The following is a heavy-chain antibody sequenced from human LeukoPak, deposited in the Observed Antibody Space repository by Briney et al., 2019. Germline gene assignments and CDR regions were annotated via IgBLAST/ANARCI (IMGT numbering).Heavy chain of an antibody. CDR2: IYPVDSDT. J-gene: IGHJ2*01. CDR3: ERRVVNNGNWYFNL. Sequence: GESLKISCKGSGYSFTNYCIAWVRQMPGKGLEWMGIIYPVDSDTKYSPSFQGQVTISADKSISTAYLQWSSLNASDTAMYYCERRVVNNGNWYFNLWGRGTLVTVSS. CDR1: GYSFTNYC. V-gene: IGHV5-51*01. D-gene: IGHD4-23*01.